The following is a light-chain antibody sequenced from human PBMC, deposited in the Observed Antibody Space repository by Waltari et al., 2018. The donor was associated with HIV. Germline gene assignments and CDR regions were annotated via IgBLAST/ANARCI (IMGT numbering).Light chain of an antibody. Sequence: QSALTQPPSASGSPGQSVTISCTGTSNDVGGYNYVSWYQQHPGKAPKLMIYEVSERPSGVPDRFSGSKSGNTASLTVSGLHAEDEADYYCSSYSGGNNFDVVFGGGTKLTVL. CDR2: EVS. J-gene: IGLJ2*01. V-gene: IGLV2-8*01. CDR3: SSYSGGNNFDVV. CDR1: SNDVGGYNY.